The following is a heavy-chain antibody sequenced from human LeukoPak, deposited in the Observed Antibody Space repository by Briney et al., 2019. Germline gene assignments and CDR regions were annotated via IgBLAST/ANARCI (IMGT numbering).Heavy chain of an antibody. CDR2: ISAYNGNT. Sequence: WASVKVSCKASGYTFSSHSISWVRQAPGQGLEWMGWISAYNGNTIYAQKVKGRVTMTTDTSTSTAYMELRSLKSDDTAVYYCARASYCSDGSCYSDYWDQGTLVTVSS. D-gene: IGHD2-15*01. J-gene: IGHJ4*02. V-gene: IGHV1-18*01. CDR1: GYTFSSHS. CDR3: ARASYCSDGSCYSDY.